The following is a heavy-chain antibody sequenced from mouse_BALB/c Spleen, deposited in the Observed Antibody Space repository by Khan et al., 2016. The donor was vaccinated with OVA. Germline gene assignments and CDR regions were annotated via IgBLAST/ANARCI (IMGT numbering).Heavy chain of an antibody. Sequence: EVQLQESGPGLVKPSQSLSLTCTVTGYSITRDYAWNWIRQFPGNKLEWMGYISNSGSTSYNPSLKSRISITRDTSKNQFFLQLNSVTTEDTATYYCASELGRYYAMDYWGRGTSVTVSS. CDR1: GYSITRDYA. CDR2: ISNSGST. CDR3: ASELGRYYAMDY. J-gene: IGHJ4*01. D-gene: IGHD4-1*01. V-gene: IGHV3-2*02.